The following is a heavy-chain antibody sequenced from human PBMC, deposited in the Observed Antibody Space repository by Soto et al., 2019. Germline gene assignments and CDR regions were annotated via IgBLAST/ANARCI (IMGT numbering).Heavy chain of an antibody. Sequence: KPSETLSLTCAVSGGSISSGGYSWSWIRQPPGKGLEWIGYIYHSGSTYYNPSLKSRVTISVDRSKNQFSLKLSSVTAADTAVYYCARGQVDTMVRGVIVWFDPWGQGTLVTV. J-gene: IGHJ5*02. CDR1: GGSISSGGYS. D-gene: IGHD3-10*01. V-gene: IGHV4-30-2*01. CDR2: IYHSGST. CDR3: ARGQVDTMVRGVIVWFDP.